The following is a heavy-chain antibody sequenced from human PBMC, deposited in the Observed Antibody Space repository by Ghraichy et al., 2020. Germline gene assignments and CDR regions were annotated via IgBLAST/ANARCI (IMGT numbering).Heavy chain of an antibody. CDR3: AKFQREGFGVAAGGLRAWFDP. D-gene: IGHD6-13*01. CDR2: IYYSGST. V-gene: IGHV4-59*01. CDR1: GGSISSYY. J-gene: IGHJ5*02. Sequence: SETLSLTCTVSGGSISSYYWSWIRQPPGKGLEWIGYIYYSGSTNYNPSLKSRVTISVDTSKNQFSLKLSSVTAADTAVYYCAKFQREGFGVAAGGLRAWFDPWGQGTLVTVSS.